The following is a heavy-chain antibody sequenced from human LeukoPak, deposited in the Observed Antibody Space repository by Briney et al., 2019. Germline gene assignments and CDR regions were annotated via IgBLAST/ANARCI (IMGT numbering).Heavy chain of an antibody. D-gene: IGHD6-13*01. Sequence: PSETPSLTCAVSGGSISSGGYSWSWIRQTPGKGLEWIAYIHDSGSTYYSPSLKSRVSISIDTSKNQFSLKLNSGTAADTAVYYCARVVAAAGNNWFDPWGQGTLVTVSS. CDR2: IHDSGST. CDR3: ARVVAAAGNNWFDP. CDR1: GGSISSGGYS. J-gene: IGHJ5*02. V-gene: IGHV4-30-4*07.